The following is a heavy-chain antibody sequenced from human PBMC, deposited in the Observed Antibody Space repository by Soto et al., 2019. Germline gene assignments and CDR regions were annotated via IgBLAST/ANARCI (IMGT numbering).Heavy chain of an antibody. V-gene: IGHV1-69*06. CDR2: IIPIFGTA. J-gene: IGHJ4*02. CDR3: AGGDVENYDFLSCYYPFDY. Sequence: QVQLVQSGAEVKKPGSSVKVSCKASGGTFSSYAISWVRQAPGQGLEWMGGIIPIFGTANYAQKFQGRVTITGDKSTSTAFMELRSLRSEGTAVYYWAGGDVENYDFLSCYYPFDYWGQGTLVTVSS. D-gene: IGHD3-3*01. CDR1: GGTFSSYA.